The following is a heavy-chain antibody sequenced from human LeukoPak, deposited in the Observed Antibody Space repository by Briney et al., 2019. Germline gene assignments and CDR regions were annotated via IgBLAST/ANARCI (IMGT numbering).Heavy chain of an antibody. D-gene: IGHD2-15*01. CDR2: IYYSGST. Sequence: SETLSLTCTVSGVSISSSSYYWGWIRQPPGKGLEWIGSIYYSGSTYYNPSLKSRVTISVDTSKNQFSLKLSSVTAADTAVYYFARRIVAGRLGWFDPWGQGTLVTVSS. J-gene: IGHJ5*02. CDR1: GVSISSSSYY. V-gene: IGHV4-39*01. CDR3: ARRIVAGRLGWFDP.